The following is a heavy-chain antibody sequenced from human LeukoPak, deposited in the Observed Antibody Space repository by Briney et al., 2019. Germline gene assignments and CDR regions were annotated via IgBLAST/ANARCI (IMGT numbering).Heavy chain of an antibody. D-gene: IGHD6-13*01. CDR2: IYHSGST. Sequence: PSGTLSLTCAVSGGSISSNNWWSWVRQPPGKGLEWIGDIYHSGSTNYSPSLKSRVTISVDTSKNQFSLKLSSVTAADTAVYYCARHPIAAADFDYWGQGTLVTVSS. V-gene: IGHV4-4*02. CDR3: ARHPIAAADFDY. CDR1: GGSISSNNW. J-gene: IGHJ4*02.